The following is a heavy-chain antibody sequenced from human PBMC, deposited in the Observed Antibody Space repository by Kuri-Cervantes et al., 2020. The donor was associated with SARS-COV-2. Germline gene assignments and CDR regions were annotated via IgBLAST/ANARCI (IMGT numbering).Heavy chain of an antibody. V-gene: IGHV6-1*01. CDR1: GDSVSSNSAA. CDR3: ARDQRADCSSTSCYIGGYYYYMDV. D-gene: IGHD2-2*02. J-gene: IGHJ6*03. Sequence: SQTLSLTCAISGDSVSSNSAAWNWIRQSPSRGLEWLGRTYYRSKWYNDYAVSVKSRITINPDTSKNQFSLQLNSVTPEDTAVYYCARDQRADCSSTSCYIGGYYYYMDVRGKGTTVTVSS. CDR2: TYYRSKWYN.